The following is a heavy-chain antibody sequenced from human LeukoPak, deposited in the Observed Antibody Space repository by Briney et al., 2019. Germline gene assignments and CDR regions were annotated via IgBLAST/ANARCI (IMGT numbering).Heavy chain of an antibody. CDR1: GGSIGSYY. V-gene: IGHV4-4*07. J-gene: IGHJ5*02. Sequence: PSDTLSLTCTVSGGSIGSYYWSWIRQPAGKGLERIGRSYTTGSTNYNPSLKSRVTMSLDTSKNQLSLNLSSVTAADTAVYYCARVFGIVGATWFDPWGQGTLVIVSS. CDR3: ARVFGIVGATWFDP. D-gene: IGHD1-26*01. CDR2: SYTTGST.